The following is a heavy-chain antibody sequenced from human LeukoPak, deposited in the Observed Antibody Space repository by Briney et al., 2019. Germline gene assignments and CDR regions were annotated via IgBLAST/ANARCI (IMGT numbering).Heavy chain of an antibody. J-gene: IGHJ3*02. CDR1: GFTFSSYA. Sequence: GGSLTLSCPASGFTFSSYAMHWVRQAPGKGLEYVSAISSNGGSTYYANSVKGRFTISRDNSKNTLYLQMGSLRAEDMAAYYCARAGNCGGDCYSRYAFDIWGQGTMVTASS. V-gene: IGHV3-64*01. CDR2: ISSNGGST. CDR3: ARAGNCGGDCYSRYAFDI. D-gene: IGHD2-21*02.